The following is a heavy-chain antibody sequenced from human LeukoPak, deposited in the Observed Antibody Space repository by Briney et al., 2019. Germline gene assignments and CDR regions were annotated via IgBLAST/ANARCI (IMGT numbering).Heavy chain of an antibody. D-gene: IGHD4-23*01. V-gene: IGHV1-69*13. Sequence: SAVKVTRKGSGGTFSIYAICWMRQPPAQGLEWMGGIIPICGTANIAHKFQGRVTITADESKSTAYMELSSLRSEDAAVYYCAREDGGAEDAFDIWGQGTMVTVSS. CDR1: GGTFSIYA. CDR2: IIPICGTA. J-gene: IGHJ3*02. CDR3: AREDGGAEDAFDI.